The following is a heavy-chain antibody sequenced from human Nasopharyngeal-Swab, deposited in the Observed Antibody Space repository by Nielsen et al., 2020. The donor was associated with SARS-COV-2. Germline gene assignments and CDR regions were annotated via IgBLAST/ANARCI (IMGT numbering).Heavy chain of an antibody. D-gene: IGHD3-10*01. CDR1: GGTFSSYV. CDR2: IIPIFGTA. CDR3: AREGYYGSGSYAPFDS. V-gene: IGHV1-69*13. J-gene: IGHJ4*02. Sequence: SVKVSCKASGGTFSSYVISWVRQAPGQGVEWMGGIIPIFGTANYAQKFQGRVTIIADESTSTAYMELSSLRSEDTAVYYCAREGYYGSGSYAPFDSWGQGTLVTVSS.